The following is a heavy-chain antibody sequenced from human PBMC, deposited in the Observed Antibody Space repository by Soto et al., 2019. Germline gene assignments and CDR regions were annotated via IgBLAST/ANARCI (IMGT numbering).Heavy chain of an antibody. D-gene: IGHD3-22*01. V-gene: IGHV3-23*01. CDR2: ISGSGGST. J-gene: IGHJ3*02. Sequence: PGGSLRLSCAASGFTFSSYAMSWVRQAPGKGLEWVSAISGSGGSTYYADSVKGRFTISRDNSKNTLYLQMNSLRAEDTAVYYCAKDPWFDYYDSSGFDAFDIWGQGTMVTVSS. CDR3: AKDPWFDYYDSSGFDAFDI. CDR1: GFTFSSYA.